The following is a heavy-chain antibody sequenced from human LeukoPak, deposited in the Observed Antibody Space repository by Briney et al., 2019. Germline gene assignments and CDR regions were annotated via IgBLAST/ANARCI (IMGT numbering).Heavy chain of an antibody. CDR2: ISGSGGST. CDR1: GFSFSSHG. D-gene: IGHD4-17*01. J-gene: IGHJ4*02. V-gene: IGHV3-23*01. Sequence: GGSLRLSCAASGFSFSSHGMSWVRQAPGKGLEWVSAISGSGGSTYYADSVKGRFTISRDNSKNTLYLQMNSLRTEDTAVYYCAKDLIGYGDYDLFDYWGQGTLVTVSS. CDR3: AKDLIGYGDYDLFDY.